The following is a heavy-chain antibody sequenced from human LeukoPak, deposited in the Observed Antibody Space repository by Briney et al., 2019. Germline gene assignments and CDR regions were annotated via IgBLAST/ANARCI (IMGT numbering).Heavy chain of an antibody. Sequence: SETLSHTCAVSGGSFSGYYWSWIRQPPGKGLEWIGYIYYSGSTNYNPSLKSRVTISVDTSKNQFSLKLSSVTAADTAVYYCARDYGLVVPAAMFAFDIWGQGTMVTVSS. J-gene: IGHJ3*02. D-gene: IGHD2-2*01. CDR1: GGSFSGYY. V-gene: IGHV4-59*01. CDR2: IYYSGST. CDR3: ARDYGLVVPAAMFAFDI.